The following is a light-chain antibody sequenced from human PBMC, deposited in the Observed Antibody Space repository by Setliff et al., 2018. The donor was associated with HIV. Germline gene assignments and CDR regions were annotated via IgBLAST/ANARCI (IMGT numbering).Light chain of an antibody. CDR3: QSYDSSLSGYV. V-gene: IGLV1-40*01. Sequence: QSVLTQPPSVSGAPGQRVTISCTGSSSNIGAGFDVHWYQQFPGTAPKLLIYSFTNRPSGVPDRFSGSKSGTSTSLAIAGIQAEDEADYYCQSYDSSLSGYVFGTGTKVTVL. CDR2: SFT. CDR1: SSNIGAGFD. J-gene: IGLJ1*01.